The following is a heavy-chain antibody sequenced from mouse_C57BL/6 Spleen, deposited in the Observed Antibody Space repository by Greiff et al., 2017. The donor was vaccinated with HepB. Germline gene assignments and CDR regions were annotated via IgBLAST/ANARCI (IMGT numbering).Heavy chain of an antibody. Sequence: EVKVVESGGDLVKPGGSLKLSCAASGFTFSSYGMSWVRQTPDKRLEWVATISSGGSYTYYPDSVKGRFTISRDNAKNTLYLQMSSLKSEDTAMYYSARHAHYYGRSYEAMDYWGQGTSVTVSS. CDR2: ISSGGSYT. D-gene: IGHD1-1*01. J-gene: IGHJ4*01. CDR1: GFTFSSYG. V-gene: IGHV5-6*01. CDR3: ARHAHYYGRSYEAMDY.